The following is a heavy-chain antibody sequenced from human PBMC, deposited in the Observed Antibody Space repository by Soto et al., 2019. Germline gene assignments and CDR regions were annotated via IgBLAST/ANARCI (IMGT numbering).Heavy chain of an antibody. CDR3: GRQIDWIGVTDS. CDR2: VYYTGNT. D-gene: IGHD3-9*01. J-gene: IGHJ5*01. CDR1: DASISNFY. V-gene: IGHV4-59*08. Sequence: SETLSLTSTISDASISNFYWSWIRQAPGKGLEWLGYVYYTGNTKYNPSLGSRVTISLGASQNQFSLKLESVTAADTAVYYCGRQIDWIGVTDSWGPGTLVTVPQ.